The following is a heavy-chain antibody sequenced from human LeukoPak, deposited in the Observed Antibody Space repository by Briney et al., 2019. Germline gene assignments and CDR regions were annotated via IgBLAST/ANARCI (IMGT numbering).Heavy chain of an antibody. D-gene: IGHD3-22*01. CDR1: GFIFSSYA. V-gene: IGHV3-23*01. Sequence: GGSLRLSCAASGFIFSSYAMTWVRQAPGKGLEWVSTITGSGGYTYYAHSVKGRFTISRDNSKNTLFLRMNSLRAEDTAVYFCAKQSLYDSSGHFHYWGQGTLVTVSS. CDR2: ITGSGGYT. CDR3: AKQSLYDSSGHFHY. J-gene: IGHJ4*02.